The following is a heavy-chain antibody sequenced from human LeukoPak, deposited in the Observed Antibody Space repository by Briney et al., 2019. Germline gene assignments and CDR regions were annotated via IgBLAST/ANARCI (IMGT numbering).Heavy chain of an antibody. Sequence: GASVRVSCKASGYTLTSYYMHWVRQAPGQGLEWMGIINPSGGSTSYAQKFQGRVTMTRDTSTSTVYMELSSLRSEDTAVYYCARDHRCSGGSCYYIIDDYFDYWGQGTLVTVSS. V-gene: IGHV1-46*01. D-gene: IGHD2-15*01. CDR1: GYTLTSYY. CDR2: INPSGGST. J-gene: IGHJ4*02. CDR3: ARDHRCSGGSCYYIIDDYFDY.